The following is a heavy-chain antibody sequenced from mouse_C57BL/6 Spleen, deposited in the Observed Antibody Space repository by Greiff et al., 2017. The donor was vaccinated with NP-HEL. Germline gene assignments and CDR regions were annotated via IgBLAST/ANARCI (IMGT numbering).Heavy chain of an antibody. CDR3: VRGGGYYPYWYFDV. D-gene: IGHD2-3*01. Sequence: EVHLVESGGGLVQPKGSLKLSCAASGFTFNTYAMHWVRQAPGKGLEWVARIRSKSSNYATYYADSVKDRFTISRDDLQSMLYLQMNNLKTEDTAMYYCVRGGGYYPYWYFDVWGTGTTVTVSS. CDR2: IRSKSSNYAT. V-gene: IGHV10-3*01. CDR1: GFTFNTYA. J-gene: IGHJ1*03.